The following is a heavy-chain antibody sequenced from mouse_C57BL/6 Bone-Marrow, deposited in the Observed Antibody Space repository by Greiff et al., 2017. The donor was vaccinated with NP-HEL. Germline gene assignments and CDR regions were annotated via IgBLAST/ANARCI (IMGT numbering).Heavy chain of an antibody. V-gene: IGHV1-64*01. D-gene: IGHD1-1*01. Sequence: VQLQESGAELVKPGASVKLSCKASGYTFTSYWMHWVKQRPGQGLEWIGMIHPNSGSTNYNEKFKSKATLTVDKSSSTAYMQLSSLTSEDSAVYYCARDSTVVSYFDYWGQGTTLTVSS. CDR2: IHPNSGST. CDR1: GYTFTSYW. CDR3: ARDSTVVSYFDY. J-gene: IGHJ2*01.